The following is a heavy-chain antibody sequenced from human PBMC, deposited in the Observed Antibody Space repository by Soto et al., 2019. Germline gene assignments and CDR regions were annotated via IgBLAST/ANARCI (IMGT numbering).Heavy chain of an antibody. D-gene: IGHD2-2*01. CDR2: ISYEGSNN. Sequence: QVQLVEAGGGVVQPGRSLRLSCGASGFTFNSHGMNWVRQAPGKGLEWVAAISYEGSNNFYAESVKGRFTISRDNSKNTLYLQMNSLRREDTAVYYCARGAEYQLLSRDYFYGMDVWGKGTTVTVSS. CDR3: ARGAEYQLLSRDYFYGMDV. CDR1: GFTFNSHG. V-gene: IGHV3-30*03. J-gene: IGHJ6*04.